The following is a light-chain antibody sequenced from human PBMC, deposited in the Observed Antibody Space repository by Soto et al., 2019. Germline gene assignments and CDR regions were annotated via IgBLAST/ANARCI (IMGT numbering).Light chain of an antibody. Sequence: EIVLTQSPGTLSLSPGERATLSCRASQSVSSSYLAWYQQKPGQAPRLLIYGASSRATGIPDRFSGSGSGTDFTLTISTLEPEDFAVYYCQQYGSSPFITFGQGTRLEIK. J-gene: IGKJ5*01. CDR2: GAS. V-gene: IGKV3-20*01. CDR3: QQYGSSPFIT. CDR1: QSVSSSY.